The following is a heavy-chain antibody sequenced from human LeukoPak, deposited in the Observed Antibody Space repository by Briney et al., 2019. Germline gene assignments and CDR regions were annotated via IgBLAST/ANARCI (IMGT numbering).Heavy chain of an antibody. V-gene: IGHV4-59*01. J-gene: IGHJ4*02. CDR3: ARVRYSSSWYYFDY. D-gene: IGHD6-13*01. CDR1: GGPISSYY. Sequence: PSETLSLTCTVSGGPISSYYWSWIRQPPGKGLEWIGYIYYSGSTNYNPSLKSRVTISVDTSKNQFSLKLSSVTAADTAVYYCARVRYSSSWYYFDYWGQGTLVTVSS. CDR2: IYYSGST.